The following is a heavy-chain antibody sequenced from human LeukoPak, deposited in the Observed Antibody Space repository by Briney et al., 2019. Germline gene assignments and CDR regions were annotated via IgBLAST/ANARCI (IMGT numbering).Heavy chain of an antibody. Sequence: SETLSLTCTVSGGSVSSVNYYWSWFRQPAGKRLEWIGRIYSSGSANYNPSLKSRVTISVDTSQNQFSLKLNSVTAADTAVYYCARESALYTTIKLYYFAYWGQGTLVTVSS. V-gene: IGHV4-61*02. CDR2: IYSSGSA. CDR3: ARESALYTTIKLYYFAY. J-gene: IGHJ4*02. D-gene: IGHD1-1*01. CDR1: GGSVSSVNYY.